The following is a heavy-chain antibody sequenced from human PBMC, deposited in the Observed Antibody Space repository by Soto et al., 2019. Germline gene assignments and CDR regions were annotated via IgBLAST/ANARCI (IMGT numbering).Heavy chain of an antibody. Sequence: EVQLVESGGGLVQPGGSLRLSCAASGFTFGRYAMHWVRQAPGKGLEYVSGASSNGGSTYYADSVKGRFTISRDNSKNTLFLQMGSLRTEDMVVYYCARGPAGYLEYLFVVYWGQGTQVTVSS. V-gene: IGHV3-64*07. J-gene: IGHJ4*02. CDR1: GFTFGRYA. CDR3: ARGPAGYLEYLFVVY. CDR2: ASSNGGST. D-gene: IGHD2-2*03.